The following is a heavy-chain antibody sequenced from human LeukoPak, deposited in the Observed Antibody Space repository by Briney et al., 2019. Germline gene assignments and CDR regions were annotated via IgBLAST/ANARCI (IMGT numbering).Heavy chain of an antibody. CDR2: IIPIFGTA. Sequence: SVKVSCKASGGTFSSYAISWVRQAPGQGLEWMGGIIPIFGTANYAQKFQGRVTITTDESTSTAYMELSSLRSEGTAVYYCAKENPHYDSSGYFYPWGQGTLVTVSS. J-gene: IGHJ5*02. D-gene: IGHD3-22*01. CDR1: GGTFSSYA. V-gene: IGHV1-69*05. CDR3: AKENPHYDSSGYFYP.